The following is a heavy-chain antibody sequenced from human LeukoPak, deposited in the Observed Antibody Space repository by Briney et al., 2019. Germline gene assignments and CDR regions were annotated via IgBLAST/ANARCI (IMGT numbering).Heavy chain of an antibody. J-gene: IGHJ3*01. CDR3: GRDPNGECVGAFEF. D-gene: IGHD4-17*01. CDR2: IRGRGDYT. Sequence: GGSLRLSCAASGFTLSTYGMTWVRPAPGGGLEWVSSIRGRGDYTDYADSVRDRFTISRDNSKNTLHLYMYSLSAEDTRVYFSGRDPNGECVGAFEFWGQGTVVTVSS. CDR1: GFTLSTYG. V-gene: IGHV3-23*01.